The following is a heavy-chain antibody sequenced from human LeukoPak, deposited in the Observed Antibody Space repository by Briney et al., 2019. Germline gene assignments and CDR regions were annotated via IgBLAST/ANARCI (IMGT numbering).Heavy chain of an antibody. CDR3: SKGETDTGTLTHVY. J-gene: IGHJ4*02. CDR1: GFTFRNYA. V-gene: IGHV3-23*01. Sequence: SGGSLRLSCAASGFTFRNYAMSWVRQAPGKGLEWVSAISGSGTTTHYADSVKGRFTVSRDNSKNTVVLQMHSLGAEDTAVYYCSKGETDTGTLTHVYWGPGTLVTVSS. D-gene: IGHD1-7*01. CDR2: ISGSGTTT.